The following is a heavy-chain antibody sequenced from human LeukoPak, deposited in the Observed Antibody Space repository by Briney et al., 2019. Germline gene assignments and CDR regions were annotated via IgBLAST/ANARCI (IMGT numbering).Heavy chain of an antibody. CDR3: VRDWGYDSSGYWQKYFDT. D-gene: IGHD3-22*01. V-gene: IGHV3-74*01. Sequence: GSLRLSCGASGFTFSSYDMHWVRQAPGKGLVWVSRINHDGSSTNYADSVKGRFTISRDNAKNTVYLQMNSLRAEDTAVYYCVRDWGYDSSGYWQKYFDTWGQGTLVTVSS. CDR1: GFTFSSYD. CDR2: INHDGSST. J-gene: IGHJ4*02.